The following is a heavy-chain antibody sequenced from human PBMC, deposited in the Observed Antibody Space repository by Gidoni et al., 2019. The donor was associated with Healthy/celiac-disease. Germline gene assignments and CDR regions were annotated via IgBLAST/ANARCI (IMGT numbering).Heavy chain of an antibody. J-gene: IGHJ6*02. CDR2: ISYDGSNK. Sequence: QVQLVESGGGVVQPGRSLRLSCAASGFTFSSYAMHWVRQAPGKGLDWVAVISYDGSNKYYADSVKGRFTISRDNSKNTLYLQMNSLRAEDTAVYYCARDFSKGYSGYDSYGMDVWGQGTTVTVSS. CDR1: GFTFSSYA. V-gene: IGHV3-30*04. CDR3: ARDFSKGYSGYDSYGMDV. D-gene: IGHD5-12*01.